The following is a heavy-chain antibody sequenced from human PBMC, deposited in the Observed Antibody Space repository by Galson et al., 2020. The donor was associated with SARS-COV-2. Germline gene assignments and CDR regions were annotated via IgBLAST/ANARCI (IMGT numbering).Heavy chain of an antibody. D-gene: IGHD1-26*01. CDR1: GFPFISYS. CDR3: ARVGDMATTPASCFYYGLDV. V-gene: IGHV3-21*01. CDR2: ISAGSTYI. Sequence: GGSLRLSCAASGFPFISYSMMWVRQPPGKGLEWVSSISAGSTYISYADSVKGRFTMSRDNAKNSLSLQMSTLRVEDTAVYYCARVGDMATTPASCFYYGLDVWGQGTTVTVSS. J-gene: IGHJ6*02.